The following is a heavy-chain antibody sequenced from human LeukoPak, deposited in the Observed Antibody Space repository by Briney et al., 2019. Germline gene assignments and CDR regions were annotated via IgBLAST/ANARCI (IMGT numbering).Heavy chain of an antibody. J-gene: IGHJ5*02. D-gene: IGHD2-15*01. Sequence: ASVKVSCKASGYTFTNYGISWVRQAPGQGLEWMGWINTYNGNTNYAQNLQGRVTMTTDTSTSTAYMELSRLRSDDTAVYYCARGLDIVVVVAATSSWFDPWGQGTLVTVSS. CDR3: ARGLDIVVVVAATSSWFDP. CDR1: GYTFTNYG. V-gene: IGHV1-18*01. CDR2: INTYNGNT.